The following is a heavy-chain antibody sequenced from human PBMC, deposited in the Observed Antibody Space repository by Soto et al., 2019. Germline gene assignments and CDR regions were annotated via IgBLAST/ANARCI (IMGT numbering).Heavy chain of an antibody. CDR2: IIPIFGTP. Sequence: QVQLVQSGAEVKKPGSSVKVSCKASGGIFSTYAISWLRQAPGQGLEWMGGIIPIFGTPNYAQRFQGRVTITADESTTTSYMELSRLKSEDTAVDYCARDRDDYGSGNYYNRSDFWGQGTLVTVSS. CDR3: ARDRDDYGSGNYYNRSDF. CDR1: GGIFSTYA. J-gene: IGHJ4*02. D-gene: IGHD3-10*01. V-gene: IGHV1-69*01.